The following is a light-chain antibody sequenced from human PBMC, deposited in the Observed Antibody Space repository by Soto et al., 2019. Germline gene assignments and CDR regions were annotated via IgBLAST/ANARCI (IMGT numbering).Light chain of an antibody. CDR3: QQSYSTLWT. CDR1: QDISNY. CDR2: VAS. J-gene: IGKJ1*01. V-gene: IGKV1-39*01. Sequence: DIQMTQSPSSLSASVGDSVTITCQASQDISNYLNWYQQKPGKAPKLLISVASNLQSGVPSRFSGSGSGTDFTLTISSLQPEDFATYYCQQSYSTLWTFGQGTKVDIK.